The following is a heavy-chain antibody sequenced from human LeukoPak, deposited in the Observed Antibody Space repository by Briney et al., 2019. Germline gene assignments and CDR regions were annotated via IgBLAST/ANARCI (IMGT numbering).Heavy chain of an antibody. Sequence: PGESLNISCKCSGYTFSNSIIGWVRQLPGKGLGGMGIIYPGDSQTRYSPSFQGQVTISAHKSISTAYLQWSSLKASHTAMYYCARLPAASAMRGDFWGQGALATVSS. CDR3: ARLPAASAMRGDF. D-gene: IGHD2-2*01. V-gene: IGHV5-51*01. J-gene: IGHJ4*02. CDR1: GYTFSNSI. CDR2: IYPGDSQT.